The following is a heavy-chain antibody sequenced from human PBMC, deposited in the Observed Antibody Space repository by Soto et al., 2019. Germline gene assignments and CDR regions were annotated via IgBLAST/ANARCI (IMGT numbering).Heavy chain of an antibody. V-gene: IGHV3-7*01. CDR1: GFTFSSYW. J-gene: IGHJ6*02. D-gene: IGHD6-19*01. Sequence: GGSLRLSCAASGFTFSSYWMSWVRQAPGKGLEWVANIKQDGSEKYYVDSVKGRFTISRDNAKNSLYLQMNSLRAEDTAVYYCAREPAAGYYYYYGMDVWGQGTTVTVS. CDR2: IKQDGSEK. CDR3: AREPAAGYYYYYGMDV.